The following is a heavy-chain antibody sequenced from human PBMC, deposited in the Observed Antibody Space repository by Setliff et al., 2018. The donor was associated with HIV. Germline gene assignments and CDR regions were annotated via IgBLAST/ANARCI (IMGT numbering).Heavy chain of an antibody. D-gene: IGHD1-7*01. J-gene: IGHJ5*01. CDR1: GDSASNSRYY. CDR2: IHYDEKT. CDR3: ARVRLELRQYWFDS. V-gene: IGHV4-39*02. Sequence: PSETLSLTCTVSGDSASNSRYYWAWIRQPPGKGLEYIGSIHYDEKTYYNPSPKSRVTISIDTSKNQFSLSLTSGTDADTAVYYCARVRLELRQYWFDSWGQGSPVTVSS.